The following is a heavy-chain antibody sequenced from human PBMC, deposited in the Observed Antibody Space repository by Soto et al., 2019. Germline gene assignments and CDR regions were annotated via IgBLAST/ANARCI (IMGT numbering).Heavy chain of an antibody. J-gene: IGHJ6*02. D-gene: IGHD1-1*01. CDR3: ARDFVVRTTTRYYYGMDV. Sequence: EVQLVESGGGLVQPGGSLRLSCATSGFTVSSNYMSWVRQAPGKGLEWVSVIYSDGSTYYADSVKGRFTISRHNSKNTLYLQMNSLRPEDTAVYYCARDFVVRTTTRYYYGMDVWDQGTTVTVSS. CDR1: GFTVSSNY. CDR2: IYSDGST. V-gene: IGHV3-53*04.